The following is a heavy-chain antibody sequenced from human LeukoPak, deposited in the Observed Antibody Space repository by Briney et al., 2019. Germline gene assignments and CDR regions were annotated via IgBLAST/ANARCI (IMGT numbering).Heavy chain of an antibody. D-gene: IGHD3-9*01. J-gene: IGHJ6*03. Sequence: PGGSLRLSCAVSGFNFWGTGMHWVRQAPGKGLEWVAFIRYDGSNKYYADSVKGRFTISRDNSKNTLYLQMNSLRAEDTAVYYCAKDIRYHYYYYYMDVWGKGTTVTISS. V-gene: IGHV3-30*02. CDR1: GFNFWGTG. CDR3: AKDIRYHYYYYYMDV. CDR2: IRYDGSNK.